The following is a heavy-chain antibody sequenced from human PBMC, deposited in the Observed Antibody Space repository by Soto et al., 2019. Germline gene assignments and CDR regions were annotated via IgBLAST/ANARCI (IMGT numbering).Heavy chain of an antibody. D-gene: IGHD6-13*01. CDR3: ASSPSYSSLPTDY. J-gene: IGHJ4*02. CDR2: ISGSGGST. CDR1: GFTFSSYA. Sequence: GGSLRLSCAASGFTFSSYAMSWVRQAPGKGLEWVSAISGSGGSTYYADSVKGRFTISRDNSKNTLYLQMNSLRAEDTAVYYCASSPSYSSLPTDYWGQGTLVTVSS. V-gene: IGHV3-23*01.